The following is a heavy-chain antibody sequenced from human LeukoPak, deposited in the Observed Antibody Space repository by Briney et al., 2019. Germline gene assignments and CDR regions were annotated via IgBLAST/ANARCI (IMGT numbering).Heavy chain of an antibody. CDR1: GYTFTGYY. V-gene: IGHV1-2*02. CDR3: ASGGYSSGWYFDY. D-gene: IGHD6-25*01. Sequence: SVKVSCKASGYTFTGYYMHWVRQAPGQGLEWMGWINPNSGGTNYAQKFQGRVTMTRDTSISTAYMELSRLRSDNTAVYYCASGGYSSGWYFDYWGQGTLVTVSS. J-gene: IGHJ4*02. CDR2: INPNSGGT.